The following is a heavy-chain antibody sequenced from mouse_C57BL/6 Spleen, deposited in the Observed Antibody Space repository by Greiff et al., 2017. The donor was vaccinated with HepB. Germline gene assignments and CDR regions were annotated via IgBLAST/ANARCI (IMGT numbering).Heavy chain of an antibody. Sequence: EVQRVESGPELVKPGASVKISCKASGYSFTGYYMNWVKQSPEKSLEWIGEINPSTGGTTYNQKFKAKATLTVDKSSSTAYMQLKSLTSEDSAVYYCARQGAYGSSLDYWGQGTTLTVSS. CDR2: INPSTGGT. V-gene: IGHV1-42*01. D-gene: IGHD1-1*01. J-gene: IGHJ2*01. CDR1: GYSFTGYY. CDR3: ARQGAYGSSLDY.